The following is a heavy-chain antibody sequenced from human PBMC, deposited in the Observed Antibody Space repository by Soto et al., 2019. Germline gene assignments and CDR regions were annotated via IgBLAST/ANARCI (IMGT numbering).Heavy chain of an antibody. CDR1: GYTFTGYY. D-gene: IGHD5-18*01. CDR2: INPNSGGT. J-gene: IGHJ6*02. CDR3: ARFDPVYSYGKYYYSYGMDV. V-gene: IGHV1-2*04. Sequence: QVQLVQSGAEVKKPGASVKVSCKASGYTFTGYYMHWVRQAPGQGLEWMGWINPNSGGTNYAQKFQGWVTMTRDPSLSTDYMELSRMRSDDTAVYYCARFDPVYSYGKYYYSYGMDVWGQGTTVTVSS.